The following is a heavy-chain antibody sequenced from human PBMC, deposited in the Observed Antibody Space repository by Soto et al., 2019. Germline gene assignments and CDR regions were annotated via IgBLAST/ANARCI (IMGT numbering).Heavy chain of an antibody. CDR3: AREGELGCGDYYQYGMDV. V-gene: IGHV1-18*01. CDR2: ISPYNGNT. Sequence: QVQLVQSGPEVRKPGASVKVSCKASGYTFLNYGISWVRQAPGQGLEWMGWISPYNGNTNYGEKLQGRVTMTTDTSANTDYMELRSLRCDDTAVYYCAREGELGCGDYYQYGMDVWGQGTTVTVSS. CDR1: GYTFLNYG. J-gene: IGHJ6*02. D-gene: IGHD1-7*01.